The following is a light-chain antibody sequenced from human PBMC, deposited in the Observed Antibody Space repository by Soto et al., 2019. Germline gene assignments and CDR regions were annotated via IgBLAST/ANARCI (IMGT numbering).Light chain of an antibody. Sequence: QSVLTQPASVSGSPGQSITISCTGTSIDVGGYNYVSWYQQHPGKGPKLMIYDVSNRPSGVSNRFSGSKSGNTASLTISGLQXEXEADYYCSSYTSSSTYVFGTGTKVTVL. CDR1: SIDVGGYNY. V-gene: IGLV2-14*01. CDR3: SSYTSSSTYV. CDR2: DVS. J-gene: IGLJ1*01.